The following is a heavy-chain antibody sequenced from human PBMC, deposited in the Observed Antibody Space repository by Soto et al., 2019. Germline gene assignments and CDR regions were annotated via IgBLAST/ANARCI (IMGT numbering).Heavy chain of an antibody. CDR2: ISGSGGST. Sequence: GGSLRLSCAASGFTFSSYAMSWVRQAPGKGLEWVSAISGSGGSTYYADSVKGRFTISRDNSKNTLYLQMNSLRAEGTAVYYCAKTSGIAVAGKSWYYFDYSGQGTLVTVSS. CDR3: AKTSGIAVAGKSWYYFDY. V-gene: IGHV3-23*01. D-gene: IGHD6-19*01. J-gene: IGHJ4*02. CDR1: GFTFSSYA.